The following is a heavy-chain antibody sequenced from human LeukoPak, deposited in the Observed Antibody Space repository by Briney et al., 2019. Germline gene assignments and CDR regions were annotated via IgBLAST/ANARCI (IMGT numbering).Heavy chain of an antibody. CDR2: ISTSGDTT. Sequence: PGGSLRLSCAASGFTFSNFAMSWVRQAPGKGPEWLSAISTSGDTTYYADSVKGRFTISRDNSKNTLYLQMNSLRAEDTAVYYCAGFYCSSDSCSLPWGQGTLVTVSS. CDR1: GFTFSNFA. J-gene: IGHJ5*02. CDR3: AGFYCSSDSCSLP. V-gene: IGHV3-23*01. D-gene: IGHD2-2*01.